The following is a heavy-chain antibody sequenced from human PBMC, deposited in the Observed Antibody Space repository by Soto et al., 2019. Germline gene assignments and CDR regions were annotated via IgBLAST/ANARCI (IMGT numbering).Heavy chain of an antibody. V-gene: IGHV1-69*12. D-gene: IGHD3-3*01. CDR2: IIPIFGTA. CDR3: ARDLGGDFWSGYLPLLRGGMDV. Sequence: QVQLVQSGAEVKKPGSSVKVSCKASGGTFSSYAISWVRQAPGQGLEWMGGIIPIFGTANYAQKFQGRVTITADESTSTAYMELSSLRSEDTAVYYCARDLGGDFWSGYLPLLRGGMDVWGQGTTVTVSS. CDR1: GGTFSSYA. J-gene: IGHJ6*02.